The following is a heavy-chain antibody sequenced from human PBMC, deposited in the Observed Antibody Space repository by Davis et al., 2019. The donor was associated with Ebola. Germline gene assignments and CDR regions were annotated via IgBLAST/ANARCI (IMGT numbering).Heavy chain of an antibody. D-gene: IGHD3-9*01. V-gene: IGHV3-23*01. CDR3: AKVLTLNFDY. CDR1: VITFSSYA. J-gene: IGHJ4*02. Sequence: GESLKISSTDSVITFSSYAMTWVRQAPGKGLEWVSAISGSGGSTYYADSVKGRFTISRDNSKNTLYLQMNSLRAEDTAVYYCAKVLTLNFDYWGQGTLVTVSS. CDR2: ISGSGGST.